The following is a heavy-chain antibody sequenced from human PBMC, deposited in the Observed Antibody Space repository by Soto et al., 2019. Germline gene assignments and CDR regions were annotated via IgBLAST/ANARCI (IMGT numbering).Heavy chain of an antibody. CDR1: GFSLSTSGVG. Sequence: SGPTLVNPTQTLTLTCTFSGFSLSTSGVGVGWIRQPPGKALEWLALIYWDDDKRYSPSLKSSLTITKDTSKNQVVLTMTNMDPVDTATYYGAPRQYDNSGYSDYSKWFDPWGQGTLVTVSS. V-gene: IGHV2-5*02. J-gene: IGHJ5*02. D-gene: IGHD3-22*01. CDR2: IYWDDDK. CDR3: APRQYDNSGYSDYSKWFDP.